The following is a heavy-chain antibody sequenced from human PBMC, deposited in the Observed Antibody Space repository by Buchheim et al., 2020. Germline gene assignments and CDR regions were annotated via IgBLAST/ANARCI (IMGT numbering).Heavy chain of an antibody. V-gene: IGHV3-11*04. CDR2: STTSGTTV. J-gene: IGHJ4*02. CDR1: GFTFSDYY. D-gene: IGHD3-22*01. Sequence: QVQLVESGGGLVKPGGSLRLSCAASGFTFSDYYMSWIRQAPGKGLQWISYSTTSGTTVDYADSVKGRFTVSRDNTKNSLYLQMNSLRAEDTAVYYCARVGSGYYQYYFDYWGQGTL. CDR3: ARVGSGYYQYYFDY.